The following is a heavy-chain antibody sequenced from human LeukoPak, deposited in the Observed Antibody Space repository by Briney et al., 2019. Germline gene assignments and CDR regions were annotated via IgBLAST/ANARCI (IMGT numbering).Heavy chain of an antibody. V-gene: IGHV4-4*07. CDR1: GGSISSSY. Sequence: PSETLSLTCTVSGGSISSSYWSWIRQPAGKGLEWVGRIYTSGSTNYNPSLKSRVTMSVDTSKNQFSLKLSSVTAADTAVYYCARAHWPYYYDSSDAFDIWGQGTMVTVSS. D-gene: IGHD3-22*01. CDR3: ARAHWPYYYDSSDAFDI. J-gene: IGHJ3*02. CDR2: IYTSGST.